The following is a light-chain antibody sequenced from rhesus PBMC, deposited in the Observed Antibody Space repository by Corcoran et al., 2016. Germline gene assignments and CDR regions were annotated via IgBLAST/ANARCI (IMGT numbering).Light chain of an antibody. J-gene: IGKJ4*01. CDR1: QNIYIW. V-gene: IGKV1-66*01. CDR2: YAF. Sequence: DIQMTQSPSSLSASVGDTVTITCRASQNIYIWLAWYQQKPGKAHNLLIYYAFNLETGVPSRFSGSRSGKDYTLPIKSLQPAYIATYYCQQSNNSPLTFGGGTKVEI. CDR3: QQSNNSPLT.